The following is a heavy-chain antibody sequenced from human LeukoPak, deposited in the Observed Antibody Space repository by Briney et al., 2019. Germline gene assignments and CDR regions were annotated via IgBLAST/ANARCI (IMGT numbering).Heavy chain of an antibody. D-gene: IGHD6-19*01. CDR2: INAGNGNA. CDR1: GYDFTSYA. CDR3: ARDEGKAVAGYLVGY. J-gene: IGHJ4*02. Sequence: ASVKVSCKASGYDFTSYAMHWVRQAPGQRLEWMGWINAGNGNAKYSQKFQDRVTVTRDTSTSTAYMELSSLRSEDTAVYYCARDEGKAVAGYLVGYWGQGTLVTVSS. V-gene: IGHV1-3*01.